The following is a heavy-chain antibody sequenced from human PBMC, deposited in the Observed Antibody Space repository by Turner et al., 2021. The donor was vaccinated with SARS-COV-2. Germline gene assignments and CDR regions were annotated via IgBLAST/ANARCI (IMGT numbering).Heavy chain of an antibody. V-gene: IGHV3-53*01. D-gene: IGHD3-3*01. Sequence: EVQLVESGGGLIQPGGSLGPSCAASGFTVSSNYMSWVRQAPGKGREWVSVIYSGGSTYYADSVKGRFTISRDNSKNTLYLQMNSLRAEDTAVYYCARDLMEVGGMDVWGQGTTVTVSS. CDR3: ARDLMEVGGMDV. J-gene: IGHJ6*02. CDR1: GFTVSSNY. CDR2: IYSGGST.